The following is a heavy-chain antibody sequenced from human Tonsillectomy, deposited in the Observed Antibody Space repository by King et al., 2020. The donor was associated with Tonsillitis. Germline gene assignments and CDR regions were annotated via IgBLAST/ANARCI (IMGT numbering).Heavy chain of an antibody. CDR2: IWYDGSNK. V-gene: IGHV3-33*01. D-gene: IGHD2-15*01. CDR1: GFTFSSYG. Sequence: VQLVESGGGVVQPGRSLRLSCAASGFTFSSYGMHWVRPAPGKGLEWVAVIWYDGSNKYYADSVKGRLTISRDNSKNTLYLQMNSLRAEDTAVYYCARDRGYCSGGSCYSGPSDYWGQGTLVTVSS. CDR3: ARDRGYCSGGSCYSGPSDY. J-gene: IGHJ4*02.